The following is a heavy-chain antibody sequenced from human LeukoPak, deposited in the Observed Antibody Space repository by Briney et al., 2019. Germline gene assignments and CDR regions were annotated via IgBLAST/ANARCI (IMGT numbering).Heavy chain of an antibody. CDR3: ARDQSPLVTGGHAFGI. J-gene: IGHJ3*02. Sequence: GGSLRLSCAASGFTFSSYSMNWVRQAPGKGLEWVSYISSSSSTIYYADSVKGRFTISRDNAKNSLYLQMNSLRAEDTAVYYCARDQSPLVTGGHAFGIWGQGTMVTVSS. CDR1: GFTFSSYS. V-gene: IGHV3-48*01. CDR2: ISSSSSTI. D-gene: IGHD1-14*01.